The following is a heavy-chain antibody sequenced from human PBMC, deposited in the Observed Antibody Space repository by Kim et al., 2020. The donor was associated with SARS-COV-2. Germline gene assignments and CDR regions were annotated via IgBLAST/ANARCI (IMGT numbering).Heavy chain of an antibody. CDR2: IYYSGST. Sequence: SETLSLTCTVSGGSISSYYWSWIRQPPGKGLEWIGYIYYSGSTNYNPSLKSRVTISVDTSKNQFSLKLSSVTAADTAVYYCARDYDILTGSGWFDPWGQGTLVTVSS. V-gene: IGHV4-59*01. J-gene: IGHJ5*02. CDR1: GGSISSYY. D-gene: IGHD3-9*01. CDR3: ARDYDILTGSGWFDP.